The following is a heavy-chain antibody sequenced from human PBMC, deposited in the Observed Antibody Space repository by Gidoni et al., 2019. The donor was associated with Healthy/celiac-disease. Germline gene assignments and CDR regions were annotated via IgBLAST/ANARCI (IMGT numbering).Heavy chain of an antibody. CDR3: ARATVTRSYYYYGMDV. CDR1: GGSISSYY. V-gene: IGHV4-59*01. J-gene: IGHJ6*02. Sequence: QVQLQESGPGLVKPSETLSLTCTVSGGSISSYYWSWIRQPPGKGLEWIGYIYYSGSTNYNPSLKSRVTISVDTSKNQFSLKLSSVTAADTAVYYCARATVTRSYYYYGMDVWGQGTTVTVSS. CDR2: IYYSGST. D-gene: IGHD4-17*01.